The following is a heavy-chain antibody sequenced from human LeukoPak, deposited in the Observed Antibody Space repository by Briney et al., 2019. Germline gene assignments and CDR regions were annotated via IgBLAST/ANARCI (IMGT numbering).Heavy chain of an antibody. J-gene: IGHJ6*03. CDR2: IYYSGST. CDR3: ARDRSPYYDILTGYSYYYYYMDV. Sequence: SETLSLTCTVSGGSISSYYRSWIRQPPGKGLEWIGYIYYSGSTNYNPSLKSRVTISVDTFKNQFSLKLSSVTAADTAVYYCARDRSPYYDILTGYSYYYYYMDVWGKGTTVTVSS. D-gene: IGHD3-9*01. V-gene: IGHV4-59*01. CDR1: GGSISSYY.